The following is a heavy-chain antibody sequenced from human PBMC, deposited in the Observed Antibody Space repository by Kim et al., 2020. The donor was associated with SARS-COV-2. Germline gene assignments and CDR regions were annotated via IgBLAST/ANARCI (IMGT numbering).Heavy chain of an antibody. Sequence: SETLSLTCTVSGGSISSYYWSWIRQPAGKGLEWIGRIYTSGSTNYNPSLKSRVTMSVDTSKNQFSLKLSSVTAAYTAVYYCARASLRLTAVAFDIWGQGTMVTVSS. J-gene: IGHJ3*02. V-gene: IGHV4-4*07. CDR1: GGSISSYY. CDR2: IYTSGST. CDR3: ARASLRLTAVAFDI. D-gene: IGHD2-21*02.